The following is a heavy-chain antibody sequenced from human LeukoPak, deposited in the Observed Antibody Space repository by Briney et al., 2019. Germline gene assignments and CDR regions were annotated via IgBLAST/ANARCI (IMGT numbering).Heavy chain of an antibody. V-gene: IGHV1-8*03. Sequence: ASVKVSCKASGYNFINYEINWVRQATGQGLEWMGWMNPNSGNTGYAQNFQGRVTITRNTSISTAYMELSSLRSEDTAVYYCARSVMGYMDVWGKGTTVTVSS. J-gene: IGHJ6*03. CDR1: GYNFINYE. CDR3: ARSVMGYMDV. CDR2: MNPNSGNT.